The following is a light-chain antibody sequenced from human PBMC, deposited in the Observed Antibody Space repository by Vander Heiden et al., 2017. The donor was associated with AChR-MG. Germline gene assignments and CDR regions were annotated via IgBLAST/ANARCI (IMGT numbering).Light chain of an antibody. Sequence: DIQLTQSPSTLSASLGDRVPLTCRTSQSISTWLAWYQQKPGKAPKLLIYEASSLQSGVPSRFSGSGSGTEFTLTISSLQPDDFASYYCQKYNSYFGQGTKLENK. J-gene: IGKJ2*01. CDR2: EAS. V-gene: IGKV1-5*03. CDR1: QSISTW. CDR3: QKYNSY.